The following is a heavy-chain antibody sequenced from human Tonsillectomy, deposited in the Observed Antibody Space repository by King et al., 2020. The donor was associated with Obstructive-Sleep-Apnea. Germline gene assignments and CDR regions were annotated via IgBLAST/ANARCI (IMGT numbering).Heavy chain of an antibody. CDR3: VRLWYGGSDAFDI. CDR1: GFTFSSYS. D-gene: IGHD2-15*01. J-gene: IGHJ3*02. Sequence: VQLVESGGGLVQPGGSLRLSCAASGFTFSSYSMNWVRQAPGKGLEWVSYISSSSSTIYYADSVKGRFTISRDNAKNSLYLQMNSLRAEDTAVYYCVRLWYGGSDAFDIWGQGTMVTVSS. CDR2: ISSSSSTI. V-gene: IGHV3-48*04.